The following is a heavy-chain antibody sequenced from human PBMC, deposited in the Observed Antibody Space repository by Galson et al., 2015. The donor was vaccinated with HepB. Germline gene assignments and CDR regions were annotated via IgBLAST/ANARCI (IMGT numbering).Heavy chain of an antibody. J-gene: IGHJ4*02. D-gene: IGHD4-23*01. CDR1: GYTFTHYA. Sequence: SVKVSCKASGYTFTHYALNWVRQAPGQGLEWMGWINTNFGNPTYAQGFTGRFVFSLDTSVSTAYLQISSLEAEDTAMYYCARTHDYGGKDLDYWGQGTLVTVSS. CDR3: ARTHDYGGKDLDY. CDR2: INTNFGNP. V-gene: IGHV7-4-1*02.